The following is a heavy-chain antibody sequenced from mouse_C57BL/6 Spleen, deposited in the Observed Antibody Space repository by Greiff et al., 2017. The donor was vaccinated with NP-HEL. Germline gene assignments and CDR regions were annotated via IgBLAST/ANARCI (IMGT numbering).Heavy chain of an antibody. CDR2: IYPGDGDT. V-gene: IGHV1-82*01. J-gene: IGHJ1*03. CDR1: GYAFSSSW. D-gene: IGHD1-1*01. Sequence: VQLQQSGPELVKPGASVKISCKASGYAFSSSWMNWVKQRPGKGLEWIGRIYPGDGDTNYNGKFKGKATLTADKSSSTAYMQLSSLTSEDSAVYFCARSGGSWYFDVWGTRTTVTVSS. CDR3: ARSGGSWYFDV.